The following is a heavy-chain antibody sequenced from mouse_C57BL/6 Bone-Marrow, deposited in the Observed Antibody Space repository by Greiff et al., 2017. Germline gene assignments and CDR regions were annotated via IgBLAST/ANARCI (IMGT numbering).Heavy chain of an antibody. CDR3: AKRGPLHVGFAY. V-gene: IGHV2-5*01. CDR2: IWRGGST. J-gene: IGHJ3*01. Sequence: QVQLKQSGPGLVQPSQSLSITCTVSGFSLTSYGVHWVRQSPGKGLEWLGVIWRGGSTDYNAAFMSRMSITNDNSKSQVFFKKSSLQADDTAIYYCAKRGPLHVGFAYWGHGTLVTVSA. CDR1: GFSLTSYG. D-gene: IGHD6-1*01.